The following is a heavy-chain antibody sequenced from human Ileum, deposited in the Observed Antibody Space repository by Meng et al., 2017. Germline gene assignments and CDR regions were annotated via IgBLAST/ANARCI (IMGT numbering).Heavy chain of an antibody. CDR3: ARRTGEVDLLDY. V-gene: IGHV4-39*01. CDR1: GGSISSSSHC. CDR2: ICYSGNT. J-gene: IGHJ4*02. Sequence: QLQLQESGPGLVKPSETLSLIFTVSGGSISSSSHCCDWIRQPPGKGLEWIGSICYSGNTYYNPSLKSRVSMSVDTSKKQISLKLNSVTAADTAVYYCARRTGEVDLLDYWGQGTLVTVSS. D-gene: IGHD7-27*01.